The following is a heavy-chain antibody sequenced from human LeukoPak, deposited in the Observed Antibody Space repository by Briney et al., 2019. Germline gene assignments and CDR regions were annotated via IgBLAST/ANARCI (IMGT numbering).Heavy chain of an antibody. J-gene: IGHJ4*02. CDR1: GFTFSSYA. CDR3: ASHSSSWYGFDY. V-gene: IGHV3-53*01. D-gene: IGHD6-13*01. Sequence: GGSLRLSCEVSGFTFSSYAMSWVRQAPGKGLEWVSVIYSGGSTYYADSVKGRFTISRDNSKNTLYLQMNSLRAEDAAVYYCASHSSSWYGFDYWGQGTLVTVSS. CDR2: IYSGGST.